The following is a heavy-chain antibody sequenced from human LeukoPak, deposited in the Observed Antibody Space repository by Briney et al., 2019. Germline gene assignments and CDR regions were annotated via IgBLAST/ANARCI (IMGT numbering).Heavy chain of an antibody. D-gene: IGHD3-10*01. CDR1: GYTFTGYY. V-gene: IGHV1-2*02. Sequence: ASVKVSCKASGYTFTGYYMHWVRQAPGQGLEWMGWINPNSGGTNYAQKFQGRVTMTRDTSTSTAYMELSRLRSDDTAVYYCARDPGPIWFGELPTYYFDYWGQGTLVTVSS. CDR3: ARDPGPIWFGELPTYYFDY. J-gene: IGHJ4*02. CDR2: INPNSGGT.